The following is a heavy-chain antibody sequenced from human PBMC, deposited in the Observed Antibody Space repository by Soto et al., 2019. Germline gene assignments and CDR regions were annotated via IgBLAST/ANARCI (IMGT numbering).Heavy chain of an antibody. CDR1: GFTLSDFY. CDR3: ARSYYYDSSVYDS. J-gene: IGHJ4*02. V-gene: IGHV3-11*01. D-gene: IGHD3-22*01. Sequence: QVQVVESGGGLVQPGGSLRLSCAASGFTLSDFYMSWIGQAPGKGLEWVSYISASGANIHYADSVKGRFTISRDNVKKSLYLQMNSLGAEDTAVYYCARSYYYDSSVYDSWGQGTLVTVSS. CDR2: ISASGANI.